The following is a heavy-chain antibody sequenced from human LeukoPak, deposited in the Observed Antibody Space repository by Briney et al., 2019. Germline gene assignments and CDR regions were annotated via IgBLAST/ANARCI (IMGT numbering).Heavy chain of an antibody. CDR2: TYYTSKWYN. V-gene: IGHV6-1*01. Sequence: SQTLSLTCAISGDSVSSKSATWNWIRQSPSRGLEWLGRTYYTSKWYNDFAVSVKSRITINPDTSKNQFSLQLNSVTPEDTAVYYCAREGWFGEPPSHWFDPWGQGTLVTVSS. CDR1: GDSVSSKSAT. CDR3: AREGWFGEPPSHWFDP. J-gene: IGHJ5*02. D-gene: IGHD3-10*01.